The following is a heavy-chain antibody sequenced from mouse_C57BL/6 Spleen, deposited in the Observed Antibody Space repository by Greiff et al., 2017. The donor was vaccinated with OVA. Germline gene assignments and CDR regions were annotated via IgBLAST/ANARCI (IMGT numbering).Heavy chain of an antibody. J-gene: IGHJ2*01. V-gene: IGHV5-16*01. CDR2: IHTDGSST. D-gene: IGHD1-1*01. CDR1: GFTFSDYY. CDR3: ARDYYGSCDY. Sequence: EVKVVESEGGLVQPGSSMKLSCKASGFTFSDYYMAWVRQVPEKGLEWVVNIHTDGSSTNYQDYLKSRFIISRDKAKNILYLQMSSLKSEDTATDYCARDYYGSCDYWGQGTTLTVSA.